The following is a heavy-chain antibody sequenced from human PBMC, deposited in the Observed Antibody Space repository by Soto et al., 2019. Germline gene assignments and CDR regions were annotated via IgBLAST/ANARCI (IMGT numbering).Heavy chain of an antibody. V-gene: IGHV4-59*01. CDR3: ARGHTTWPYYFDY. D-gene: IGHD2-2*01. J-gene: IGHJ4*02. CDR2: IYYSGST. CDR1: GGSISSYH. Sequence: PLEIQSLTCTVSGGSISSYHCNWIRQPPGKGLEWIGNIYYSGSTNYNPSLKSRVTISVDTSKNQFSLKLNSVTAADTAVYYCARGHTTWPYYFDYWGQGALVTVSS.